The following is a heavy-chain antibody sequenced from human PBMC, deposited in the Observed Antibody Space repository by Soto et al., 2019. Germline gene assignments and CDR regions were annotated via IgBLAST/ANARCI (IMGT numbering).Heavy chain of an antibody. Sequence: EVQLVESGGGLVQPGGSLRLSFADSGFSFSNYWMHWVRQGPGKGLVWVSRINTDGSSTNYADSVKGRFTISRDNAKNTLYLQMNSLRAEDTAVYYCARSPGGYYIDWGQGTMVTVSS. D-gene: IGHD3-9*01. CDR1: GFSFSNYW. J-gene: IGHJ3*01. CDR3: ARSPGGYYID. CDR2: INTDGSST. V-gene: IGHV3-74*01.